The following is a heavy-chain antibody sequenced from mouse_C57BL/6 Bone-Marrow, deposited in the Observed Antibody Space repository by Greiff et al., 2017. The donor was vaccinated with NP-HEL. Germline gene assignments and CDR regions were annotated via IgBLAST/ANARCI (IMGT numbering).Heavy chain of an antibody. J-gene: IGHJ4*01. CDR1: GYTFTSYW. CDR3: ARKGSLVATVDY. V-gene: IGHV1-50*01. CDR2: IDPSDSYT. D-gene: IGHD1-1*01. Sequence: QVQLQQPGAELVKPGASVKLSCKASGYTFTSYWMQWVKQRPGQGLGWIGEIDPSDSYTNYNQKFKGKATLTVDTSSSTAYMQLSSLTSEDSAVYYCARKGSLVATVDYWGQGTSVTVSS.